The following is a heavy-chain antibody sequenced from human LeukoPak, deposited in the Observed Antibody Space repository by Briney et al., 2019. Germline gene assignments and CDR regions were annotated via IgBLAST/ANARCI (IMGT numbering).Heavy chain of an antibody. V-gene: IGHV3-74*01. CDR2: INPDGSTT. J-gene: IGHJ5*02. CDR3: ARDLRGSPDR. D-gene: IGHD3-16*01. CDR1: GFTFTTFW. Sequence: PGGSLRLSCAASGFTFTTFWMNWVRQVPGKGLVRVSLINPDGSTTTYADSVKGRFTISRDNAKNTVYLQMNSLRGEDTAVYYCARDLRGSPDRWGQGTLVTVSS.